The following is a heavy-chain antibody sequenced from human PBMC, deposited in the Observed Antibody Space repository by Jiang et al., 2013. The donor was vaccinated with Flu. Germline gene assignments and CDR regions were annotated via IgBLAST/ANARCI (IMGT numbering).Heavy chain of an antibody. CDR3: ARLVRRDGYVIDY. CDR2: IYAGDSDT. V-gene: IGHV5-51*01. J-gene: IGHJ4*02. Sequence: KGSGFRFSSHWIGWVRQMPGKGLEWMGIIYAGDSDTRYSPPFQGQVTISADKSITTVYLQWSSLKASDTAMYYCARLVRRDGYVIDYWGQGTLVTVSS. D-gene: IGHD5-24*01. CDR1: GFRFSSHW.